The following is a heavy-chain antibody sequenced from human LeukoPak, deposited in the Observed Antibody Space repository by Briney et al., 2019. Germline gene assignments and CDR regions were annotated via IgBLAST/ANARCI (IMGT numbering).Heavy chain of an antibody. CDR1: GGSFSGYY. J-gene: IGHJ4*02. CDR3: ARTEQLWLKVDD. Sequence: SETLSLTCAVYGGSFSGYYWSWIRQPPGKGLEWIGEINHSGSTNYNPSLKSRVTISVDTSKNQFSLKLRSVTAADTAVYYCARTEQLWLKVDDWGQGTLVTVSS. CDR2: INHSGST. V-gene: IGHV4-34*01. D-gene: IGHD5-18*01.